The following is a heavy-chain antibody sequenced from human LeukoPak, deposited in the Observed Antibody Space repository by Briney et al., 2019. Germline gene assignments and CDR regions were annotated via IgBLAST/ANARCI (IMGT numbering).Heavy chain of an antibody. CDR1: GFTFSSYD. CDR2: IGTAGDT. Sequence: PGGSLRLSCAASGFTFSSYDMHWVRQATGKGLEWVSAIGTAGDTYYPGSVKGRFTISRENAKNSLYLQMNSLRAGDTAVYYCAKTPSSSNTDAFDIWGQGTMVTVSS. CDR3: AKTPSSSNTDAFDI. V-gene: IGHV3-13*01. D-gene: IGHD4/OR15-4a*01. J-gene: IGHJ3*02.